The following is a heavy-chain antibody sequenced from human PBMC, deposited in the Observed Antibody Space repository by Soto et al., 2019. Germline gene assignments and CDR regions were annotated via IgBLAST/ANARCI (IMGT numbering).Heavy chain of an antibody. J-gene: IGHJ4*02. V-gene: IGHV4-31*03. CDR3: ARAEEWELQVYFDY. CDR2: IYYSGST. Sequence: QVQLQESGPGLVKPSQTLSLTCTVSGGSISSGGYYWSWIRQHPGKGLGGIGYIYYSGSTYYNPSLKSRVTISVDTSKNQFSLKLSSVTAADTAVYSCARAEEWELQVYFDYWGQGTLVTVSS. CDR1: GGSISSGGYY. D-gene: IGHD1-26*01.